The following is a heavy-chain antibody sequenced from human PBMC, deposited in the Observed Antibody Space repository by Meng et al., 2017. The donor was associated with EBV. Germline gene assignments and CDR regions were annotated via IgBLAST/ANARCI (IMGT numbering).Heavy chain of an antibody. CDR3: AHIIAARPFDY. V-gene: IGHV2-5*02. CDR1: GFSLNTRGVG. CDR2: IYWDDDK. D-gene: IGHD6-6*01. Sequence: QLTLKDSGPTLVNPTQTLTLTCTFSGFSLNTRGVGVGWIRQPPGKALEWLALIYWDDDKRYSPSLKSRLTITKDTSKNQVVLTMTNMDPVDAATYYCAHIIAARPFDYWGQGTLVTVSS. J-gene: IGHJ4*02.